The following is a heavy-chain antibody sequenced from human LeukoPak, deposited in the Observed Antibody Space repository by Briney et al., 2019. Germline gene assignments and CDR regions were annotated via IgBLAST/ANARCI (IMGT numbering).Heavy chain of an antibody. CDR1: GFTFSSYS. D-gene: IGHD1-26*01. CDR2: ISSSSSTI. Sequence: GGSLRLSCAASGFTFSSYSMNWVRQAPGKGLEWVSFISSSSSTIYYADSVKGRFTTSRDNAKNSLYLQMNSLRAEDTAVYYCARDRGGSYSAIDYWGQGTLVTVSS. V-gene: IGHV3-48*04. J-gene: IGHJ4*02. CDR3: ARDRGGSYSAIDY.